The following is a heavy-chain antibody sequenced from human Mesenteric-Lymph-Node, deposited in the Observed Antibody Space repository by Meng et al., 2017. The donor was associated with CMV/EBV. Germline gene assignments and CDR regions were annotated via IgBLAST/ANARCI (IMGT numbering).Heavy chain of an antibody. V-gene: IGHV4-39*07. Sequence: GSLRLSCTVSGGSISSSSYYWGWIRQPPGKGLEWIGSIYYSGSTYYNPSLKSRVTISVDTDKNQFSLKLSSVTAADPAVYYCARERIDPKKYYGMDVWGQGTTVTVS. D-gene: IGHD2-15*01. J-gene: IGHJ6*02. CDR3: ARERIDPKKYYGMDV. CDR2: IYYSGST. CDR1: GGSISSSSYY.